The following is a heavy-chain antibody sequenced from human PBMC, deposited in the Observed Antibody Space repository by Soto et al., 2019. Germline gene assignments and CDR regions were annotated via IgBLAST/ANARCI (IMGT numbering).Heavy chain of an antibody. Sequence: GGSLRLSCAASGFTFSSYWMSWVRQAPGKGLEWVANIKEDGSEKYYVDSVKGRFTISRDNAKNSLYLQMNSLRAEDTAVYYWARDFYDSRGFDIWAKGKMVTASS. CDR3: ARDFYDSRGFDI. CDR1: GFTFSSYW. D-gene: IGHD3-22*01. CDR2: IKEDGSEK. V-gene: IGHV3-7*01. J-gene: IGHJ3*02.